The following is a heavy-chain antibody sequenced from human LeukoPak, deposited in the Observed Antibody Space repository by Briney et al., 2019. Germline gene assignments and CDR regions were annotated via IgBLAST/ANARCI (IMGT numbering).Heavy chain of an antibody. CDR3: ARDSGTTGEVKFDP. CDR1: GGSISSYY. V-gene: IGHV4-4*07. J-gene: IGHJ5*02. Sequence: PSETLSLTCTVSGGSISSYYWNWIQQPPGKGLEWIGRIYGSGTTTYNPSLKSRVSMSIDTSKNQFSLKLMSVTAADTAVYYCARDSGTTGEVKFDPWGQGTLVTVSS. D-gene: IGHD3-10*01. CDR2: IYGSGTT.